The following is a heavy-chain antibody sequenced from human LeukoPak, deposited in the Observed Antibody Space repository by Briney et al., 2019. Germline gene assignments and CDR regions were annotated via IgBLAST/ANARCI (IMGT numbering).Heavy chain of an antibody. J-gene: IGHJ4*02. V-gene: IGHV3-30-3*01. Sequence: PGRSLRLSCAASGFTFSSYAMHWVRQAPGKGLEWVAVISYDGSNKYYADSVKGRFTISRDNSKNTLYLQMNSLRAEDTAVYYCAKGIIAVAGTFDYWGQGTLVTVSS. CDR1: GFTFSSYA. CDR2: ISYDGSNK. D-gene: IGHD6-19*01. CDR3: AKGIIAVAGTFDY.